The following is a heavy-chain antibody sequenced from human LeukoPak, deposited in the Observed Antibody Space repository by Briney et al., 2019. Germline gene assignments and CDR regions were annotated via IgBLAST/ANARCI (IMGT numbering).Heavy chain of an antibody. V-gene: IGHV4-34*01. CDR1: GGSFSGYY. Sequence: SETLSLTCAVYGGSFSGYYWSWIRQPPGKGLEWIGEINHSGSTNYNPSLKSRVTISVDTFKNQFSLKLSSVTAADTAVYYCARGSRIRVRGVSNWFDPWGQGTLVTVSS. J-gene: IGHJ5*02. CDR3: ARGSRIRVRGVSNWFDP. D-gene: IGHD3-10*01. CDR2: INHSGST.